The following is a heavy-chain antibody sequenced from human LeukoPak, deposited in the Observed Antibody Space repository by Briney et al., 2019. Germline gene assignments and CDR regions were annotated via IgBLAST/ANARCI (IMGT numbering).Heavy chain of an antibody. CDR3: AKNIRDQLLCGFDY. D-gene: IGHD2-2*01. CDR1: GGTFRASA. CDR2: ITGGGDST. J-gene: IGHJ4*02. V-gene: IGHV3-23*01. Sequence: WGSLRLSCAASGGTFRASAMSWVRQAPGKGLEWVAGITGGGDSTYYADSVKGRFTIARDNSKETLFLQMNSLRAEASAVYYCAKNIRDQLLCGFDYWGQGIVVTVSS.